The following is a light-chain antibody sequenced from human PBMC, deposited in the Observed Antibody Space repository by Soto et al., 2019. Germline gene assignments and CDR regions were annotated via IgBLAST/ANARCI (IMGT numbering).Light chain of an antibody. V-gene: IGKV3-11*01. Sequence: EVVLTQSPVTLSLSPGERATLSCRASQSFRGLLAWYQQKPGQAPRLLIYDAYNRATGIPPRFSGSGSGTDFTLTISSLEPEDSAVDYCQQRHMWTITFGQGTRLEIK. CDR1: QSFRGL. CDR3: QQRHMWTIT. J-gene: IGKJ5*01. CDR2: DAY.